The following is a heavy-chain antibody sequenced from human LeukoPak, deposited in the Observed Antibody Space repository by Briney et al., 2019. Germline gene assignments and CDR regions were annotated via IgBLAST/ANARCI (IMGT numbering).Heavy chain of an antibody. V-gene: IGHV3-33*01. CDR2: IWHDGSNK. CDR1: GFTFSNYG. CDR3: ARQGESWPFDF. Sequence: PGRSLRLSCAASGFTFSNYGMHWVRQAPGKGLEWVAVIWHDGSNKYYPDSVKGRFTISRDNSKNTLYLQMNSLRAEDTAVYYCARQGESWPFDFWGQETLVTVSS. D-gene: IGHD3-16*01. J-gene: IGHJ4*02.